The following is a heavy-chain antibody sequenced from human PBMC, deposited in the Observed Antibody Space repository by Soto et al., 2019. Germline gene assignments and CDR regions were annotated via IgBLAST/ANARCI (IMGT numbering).Heavy chain of an antibody. J-gene: IGHJ4*02. D-gene: IGHD3-16*02. CDR2: IIPIFGTA. Sequence: SVKVSCKASGGTFSSYAISWVRQAPGQGLEWMGGIIPIFGTANYAQKFQGRVTITADESTSTAYMELSSLRSEDTAVYYCARSVNYDYVWGSYRDFDYWGQGTLVTVSS. V-gene: IGHV1-69*13. CDR3: ARSVNYDYVWGSYRDFDY. CDR1: GGTFSSYA.